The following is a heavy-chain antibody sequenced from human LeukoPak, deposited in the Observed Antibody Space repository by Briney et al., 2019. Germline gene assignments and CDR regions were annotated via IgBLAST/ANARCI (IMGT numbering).Heavy chain of an antibody. CDR3: ARVSPNTVTTLQYLDY. CDR2: IKQDGREK. D-gene: IGHD4-17*01. Sequence: GGSLRLSHAPSRFTSSSYLISWVRPAPPKGVEWVANIKQDGREKYFVHAPKGPCTISRDNAQNSLYLEMKSREGERPGVSFSARVSPNTVTTLQYLDYWGQGTLLTVSS. V-gene: IGHV3-7*01. J-gene: IGHJ4*02. CDR1: RFTSSSYL.